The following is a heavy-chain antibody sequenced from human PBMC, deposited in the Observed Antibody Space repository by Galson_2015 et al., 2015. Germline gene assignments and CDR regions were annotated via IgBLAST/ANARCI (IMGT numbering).Heavy chain of an antibody. D-gene: IGHD2-2*01. CDR1: GYRFTNYW. Sequence: SGAEVKKPRESLKISCQGSGYRFTNYWLGWVRQKPRKSLEGVGLIYPRDSETRYSPSFQGQVTISADRSISTAYLQWSSLKASDTAMYFCARLNTGYVGDWGQGTLVTVSS. V-gene: IGHV5-51*01. CDR2: IYPRDSET. J-gene: IGHJ4*02. CDR3: ARLNTGYVGD.